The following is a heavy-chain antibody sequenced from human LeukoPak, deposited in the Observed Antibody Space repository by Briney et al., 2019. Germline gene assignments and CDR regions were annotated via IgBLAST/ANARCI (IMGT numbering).Heavy chain of an antibody. CDR1: GYTFISYY. J-gene: IGHJ6*03. CDR3: ARAWDTAMVKTVMNYYYMDV. D-gene: IGHD5-18*01. V-gene: IGHV1-46*01. Sequence: ASVKVSCKASGYTFISYYMHWVRQAPGQGLEWMGRINPSGGSTSYAQKFQGRVTMTRDTSTSTVYMELSSLRSEDTAVYYCARAWDTAMVKTVMNYYYMDVWGKGTMVTVSS. CDR2: INPSGGST.